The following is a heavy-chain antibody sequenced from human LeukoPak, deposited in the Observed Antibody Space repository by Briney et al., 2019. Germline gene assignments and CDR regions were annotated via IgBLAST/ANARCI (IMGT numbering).Heavy chain of an antibody. V-gene: IGHV3-7*03. Sequence: PGGSLRLSCVASGFTFSSSWMSWVRRAPGKGLEWVANIKQGGTEEYYVDSVRGRFSISKDNAKNSLYLQMNSLRAEDTAVYYCARERGVMDLLVGYFDYWGREPWSPSPQ. J-gene: IGHJ4*02. CDR1: GFTFSSSW. D-gene: IGHD2-2*03. CDR3: ARERGVMDLLVGYFDY. CDR2: IKQGGTEE.